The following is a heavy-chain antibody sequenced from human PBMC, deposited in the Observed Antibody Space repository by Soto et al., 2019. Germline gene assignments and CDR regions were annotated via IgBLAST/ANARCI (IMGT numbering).Heavy chain of an antibody. Sequence: SLRLSCAASGFTFNNYAMHWVRQAPGKGLEWVAAISYDGSNKYYADSVKGRFTISRDTSRNTLFLQMNSLRVEDTTMYYCARSTSGSHFDYWGQGTLVTVSS. D-gene: IGHD1-26*01. J-gene: IGHJ4*02. CDR1: GFTFNNYA. CDR2: ISYDGSNK. V-gene: IGHV3-30-3*01. CDR3: ARSTSGSHFDY.